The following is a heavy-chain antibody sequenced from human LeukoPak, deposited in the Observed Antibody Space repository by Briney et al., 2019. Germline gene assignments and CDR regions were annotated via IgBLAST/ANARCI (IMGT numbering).Heavy chain of an antibody. CDR1: GDSINKSCYY. J-gene: IGHJ3*02. CDR2: IYYSGST. D-gene: IGHD1-1*01. Sequence: RTSETLSLTCYVSGDSINKSCYYWGWIRQPPGKGLEWIGSIYYSGSTYYNPSLQSRVTISVDTSKNQFSLKLSSVTAADTAVYYCARDGNAFDIWGQGTMVTVSS. CDR3: ARDGNAFDI. V-gene: IGHV4-39*07.